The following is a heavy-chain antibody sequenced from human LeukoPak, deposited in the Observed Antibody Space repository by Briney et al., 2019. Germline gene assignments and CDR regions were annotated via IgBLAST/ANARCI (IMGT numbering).Heavy chain of an antibody. CDR1: GFTFSSYG. CDR3: AKDGRYYYDSSGYQFDY. CDR2: IRYDGSNK. Sequence: PGGSLRLSCAASGFTFSSYGMHWVRQAPGKGLEWVAFIRYDGSNKYYADSVKGRFTISRDNSKNTLYLQMNRLRAEDTAVYYCAKDGRYYYDSSGYQFDYWGQGTLVTVSS. J-gene: IGHJ4*02. V-gene: IGHV3-30*02. D-gene: IGHD3-22*01.